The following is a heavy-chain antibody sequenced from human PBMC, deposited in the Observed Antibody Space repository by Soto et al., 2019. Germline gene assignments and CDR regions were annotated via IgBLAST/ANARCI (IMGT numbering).Heavy chain of an antibody. D-gene: IGHD2-15*01. Sequence: QVQLVQSGAEVKKPGSSAKVSCKASGGTFSSYAISWVRQAPGQGLEWMGGIIPIFGTANYAQKFQGRVTITADESTSTAYMELSSLRSEDTAVYYCARSPGGMVVTYNLYFDYWGQGTLVTVSS. CDR2: IIPIFGTA. CDR1: GGTFSSYA. V-gene: IGHV1-69*12. J-gene: IGHJ4*02. CDR3: ARSPGGMVVTYNLYFDY.